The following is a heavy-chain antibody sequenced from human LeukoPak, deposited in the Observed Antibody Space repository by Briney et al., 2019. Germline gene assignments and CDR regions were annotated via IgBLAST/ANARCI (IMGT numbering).Heavy chain of an antibody. CDR3: AREKVRQSGMDV. V-gene: IGHV1-2*04. J-gene: IGHJ6*02. CDR2: INPNSGGT. D-gene: IGHD2-2*01. CDR1: GYTFTGYY. Sequence: ASVKVSCKASGYTFTGYYMHWVRQAPGQGLEWMGWINPNSGGTNYAQKFQGWVTMTRDTSISTAYMELSRLRSDDTAVYYCAREKVRQSGMDVWGQGTTVTVSS.